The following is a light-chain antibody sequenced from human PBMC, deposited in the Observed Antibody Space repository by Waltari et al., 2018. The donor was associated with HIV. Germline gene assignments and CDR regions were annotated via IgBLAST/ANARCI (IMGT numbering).Light chain of an antibody. CDR2: GKN. Sequence: SSELTQDPAVSVALGQTVRITCQGDSLRSYYASWYQQKPGQAPVLVIYGKNNRPSGIPDRFSGSSSVNTASLTITGAQAEDEADYDCNSRDSSGNHWVFGGGTKLTVL. CDR1: SLRSYY. V-gene: IGLV3-19*01. CDR3: NSRDSSGNHWV. J-gene: IGLJ3*02.